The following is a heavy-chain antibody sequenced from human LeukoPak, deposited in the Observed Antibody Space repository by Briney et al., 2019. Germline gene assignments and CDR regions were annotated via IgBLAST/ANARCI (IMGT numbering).Heavy chain of an antibody. J-gene: IGHJ4*02. CDR3: AYSGGGDIVATLFDY. D-gene: IGHD5-12*01. Sequence: PGRSLRLSCAASGFTFSSYAMHWVRQAPGKGLEWVAVISYDGSNKYYADSVKGRFTISRDNSKNTLYLQMNSLRAEDTAVYYCAYSGGGDIVATLFDYWGQGTLVTVSS. V-gene: IGHV3-30-3*01. CDR2: ISYDGSNK. CDR1: GFTFSSYA.